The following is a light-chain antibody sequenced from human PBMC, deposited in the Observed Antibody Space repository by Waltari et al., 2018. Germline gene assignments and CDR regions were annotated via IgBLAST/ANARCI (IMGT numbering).Light chain of an antibody. CDR2: SAS. CDR3: QQYNDWPQT. CDR1: QTVGRN. J-gene: IGKJ1*01. V-gene: IGKV3-15*01. Sequence: EIVMTQSPATLSVSSGERATLSCRASQTVGRNLAWYQQKPGQAPRLLIYSASTRDTGIPPRFSGRGSGTEFTLTISSLQSEDFAFYYCQQYNDWPQTFGQGTKVEIK.